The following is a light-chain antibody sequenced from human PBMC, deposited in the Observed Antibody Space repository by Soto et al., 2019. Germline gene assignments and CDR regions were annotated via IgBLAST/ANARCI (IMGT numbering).Light chain of an antibody. CDR1: QRIAAS. Sequence: DVQMTQSPSTLSASVGDSVTITCRASQRIAASLAWYQLKPGEAPKLLIYDVSNLESGVPSRFSGSGSGTEFSLTIRSLHPDDFATYYCQQYDYSRTFDQGTKVEIK. CDR3: QQYDYSRT. V-gene: IGKV1-5*01. J-gene: IGKJ1*01. CDR2: DVS.